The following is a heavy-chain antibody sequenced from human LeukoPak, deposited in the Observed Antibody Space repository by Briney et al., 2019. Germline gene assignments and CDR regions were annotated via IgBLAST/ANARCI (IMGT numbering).Heavy chain of an antibody. J-gene: IGHJ6*03. CDR3: AREGPIVGATYYYYYYYMDV. CDR2: MNPNSGNT. V-gene: IGHV1-8*03. Sequence: GASVKVSCKASGYTFTSYDINWVRQAPGQGLEWMGWMNPNSGNTGYAQKFQGRVTITRNTSISTAYMELSSLRSEDTAVYYCAREGPIVGATYYYYYYYMDVWGKGTTVTVSS. D-gene: IGHD1-26*01. CDR1: GYTFTSYD.